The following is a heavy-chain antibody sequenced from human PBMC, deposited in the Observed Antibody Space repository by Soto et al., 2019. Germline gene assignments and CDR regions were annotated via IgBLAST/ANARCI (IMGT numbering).Heavy chain of an antibody. J-gene: IGHJ4*02. V-gene: IGHV4-39*01. Sequence: PSETLSLTCAVSGASISSGSYSWSWIRQPPGKGLEWIGNIYHRGSTYYNPSLKSRVTISVDTSKNQFSLKLSSVTAADTAVYYCARHGKWEQHLFFTPEYWGQETLVTVSS. CDR1: GASISSGSYS. CDR3: ARHGKWEQHLFFTPEY. D-gene: IGHD1-26*01. CDR2: IYHRGST.